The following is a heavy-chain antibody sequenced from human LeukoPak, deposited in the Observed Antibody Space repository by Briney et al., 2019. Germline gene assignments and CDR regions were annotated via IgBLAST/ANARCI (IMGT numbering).Heavy chain of an antibody. CDR3: ARAPLGWELLVDP. CDR1: GYTFISYY. CDR2: ISAYNGNT. V-gene: IGHV1-18*04. Sequence: ASVKVSCKASGYTFISYYMHWVRQAPGQGLEWMGWISAYNGNTNYAQKLQGRVTMTTDTSTSTAYMELRSLRSDDTAVYYCARAPLGWELLVDPWGQGTLVTVSS. D-gene: IGHD1-26*01. J-gene: IGHJ5*02.